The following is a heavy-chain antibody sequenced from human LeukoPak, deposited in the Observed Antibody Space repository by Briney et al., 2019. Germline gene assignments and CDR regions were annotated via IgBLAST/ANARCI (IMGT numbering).Heavy chain of an antibody. D-gene: IGHD1-26*01. CDR3: AKDSGSYYNY. CDR2: TSWNSGSI. V-gene: IGHV3-9*01. CDR1: GFTFDDYA. J-gene: IGHJ4*02. Sequence: GGSLRLSCAASGFTFDDYAMHWVRQAPGKGLEWVSGTSWNSGSIGYADSVKGRFTISRDNAKNSLYLQMNSLRAEDTALYYCAKDSGSYYNYWGQGTLVTVSS.